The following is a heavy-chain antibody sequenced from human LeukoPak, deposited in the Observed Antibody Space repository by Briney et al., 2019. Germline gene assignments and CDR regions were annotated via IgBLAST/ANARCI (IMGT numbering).Heavy chain of an antibody. CDR1: GYSNSSGYY. D-gene: IGHD3-10*01. CDR3: AGGENNYGSGRSYFDY. CDR2: TYHSGST. V-gene: IGHV4-38-2*01. Sequence: PSETLSLTRAVSGYSNSSGYYWGWIRQPPGKGLEWIGRTYHSGSTYYNPSLKSRVTISVDTSKNQFSLKLSSVTAADTAAYYCAGGENNYGSGRSYFDYWGQGSLVTVSS. J-gene: IGHJ4*02.